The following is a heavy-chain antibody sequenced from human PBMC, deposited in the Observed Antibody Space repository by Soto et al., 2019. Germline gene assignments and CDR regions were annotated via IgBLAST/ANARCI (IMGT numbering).Heavy chain of an antibody. CDR1: GGSFSGYY. CDR3: VACGYGDYPRY. V-gene: IGHV4-34*01. CDR2: INHSGST. Sequence: QVQLQQWGAGLLKPSETLSLTCAVYGGSFSGYYWSWVRQSPRKGLEWIGEINHSGSTNYNPSLKSRLTISVDTSKNQFSLKLSSVTAADTALYYCVACGYGDYPRYWGQGSLVTVSS. J-gene: IGHJ4*02. D-gene: IGHD4-17*01.